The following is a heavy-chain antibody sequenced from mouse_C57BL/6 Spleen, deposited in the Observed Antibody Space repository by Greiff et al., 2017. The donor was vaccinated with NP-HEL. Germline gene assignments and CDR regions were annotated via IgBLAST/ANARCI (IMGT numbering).Heavy chain of an antibody. CDR3: ARFDYDAWFAY. D-gene: IGHD2-4*01. V-gene: IGHV1-80*01. Sequence: QVQLKESGAELVKPGASVKISCKASGYAFSSYWMNWVKQRPGKGLEWIGQIYPGDGDTNYNGKFKGKATLTADKSSSTAYMQLSSLTSEDSAVYFCARFDYDAWFAYWGQGTLVTVSA. CDR1: GYAFSSYW. CDR2: IYPGDGDT. J-gene: IGHJ3*01.